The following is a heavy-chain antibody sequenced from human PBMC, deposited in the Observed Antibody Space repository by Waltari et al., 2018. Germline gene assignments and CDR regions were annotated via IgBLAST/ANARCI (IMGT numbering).Heavy chain of an antibody. CDR2: IKQSGST. Sequence: QVQLQQWGAGLLKPSETLSLTCAGYGESFRGNSWRGHPQPPGKGLGWIGEIKQSGSTNYNPSLKSRVTISVDTSKNQFSLKLSSVTAADTAVYYCARFVVIAIRTSDAFDIWGQGTMVTVSS. D-gene: IGHD2-21*01. CDR3: ARFVVIAIRTSDAFDI. J-gene: IGHJ3*02. CDR1: GESFRGNS. V-gene: IGHV4-34*01.